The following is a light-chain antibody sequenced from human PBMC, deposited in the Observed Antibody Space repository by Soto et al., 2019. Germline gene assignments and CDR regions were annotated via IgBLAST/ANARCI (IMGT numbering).Light chain of an antibody. Sequence: EIVLTQSPGTLSLSPGERATLSCRASQSVSSSYLAWYQQKPGQAPRLLIYGASSRATGIPDRFSGSASGTDFTLTISRLEPEDFAVYYCQQYGSSSDTFGQGTKLEIK. CDR1: QSVSSSY. CDR2: GAS. V-gene: IGKV3-20*01. J-gene: IGKJ2*01. CDR3: QQYGSSSDT.